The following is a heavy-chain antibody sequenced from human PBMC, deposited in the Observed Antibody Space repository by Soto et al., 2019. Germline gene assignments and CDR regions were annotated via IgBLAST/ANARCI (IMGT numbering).Heavy chain of an antibody. J-gene: IGHJ3*02. V-gene: IGHV4-34*01. CDR1: GGSFRGYY. Sequence: SETLSVTCAVYGGSFRGYYWSWIRQHPGKGLEWIGKINHSGSTNYTPSLKSRVTISVETSKNQFSLKLSSVTVADTAVYYCAIRSRYQSFDIWGQGTTVTVSS. CDR2: INHSGST. D-gene: IGHD2-2*01. CDR3: AIRSRYQSFDI.